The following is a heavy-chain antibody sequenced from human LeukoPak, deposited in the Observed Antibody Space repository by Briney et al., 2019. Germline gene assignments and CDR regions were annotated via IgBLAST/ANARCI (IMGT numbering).Heavy chain of an antibody. CDR3: AKDLRGYYGSGSYSDY. Sequence: GGSLRLSCAASGFTFSNYWMSWVRQAPGKGLEWVSAISGSGGSTYYADSVKGRFSISRDNSKNTLYLQMNSLRAEDTAVYYCAKDLRGYYGSGSYSDYWGQGTLVTVSS. CDR2: ISGSGGST. V-gene: IGHV3-23*01. CDR1: GFTFSNYW. J-gene: IGHJ4*02. D-gene: IGHD3-10*01.